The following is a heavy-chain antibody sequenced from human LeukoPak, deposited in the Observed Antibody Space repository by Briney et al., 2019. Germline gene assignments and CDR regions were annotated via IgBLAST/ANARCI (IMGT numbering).Heavy chain of an antibody. J-gene: IGHJ6*02. CDR1: GYTFTSYY. CDR3: ARDSLARPRSMDV. V-gene: IGHV1-46*01. CDR2: INPSGGST. Sequence: ASVKVSCKASGYTFTSYYMHWVRQAPGQGLEWMGIINPSGGSTSYAQKFQGRVTMTRDTSTSTVYMELSSLRSEDTAVYYCARDSLARPRSMDVWGQGTTVTVS.